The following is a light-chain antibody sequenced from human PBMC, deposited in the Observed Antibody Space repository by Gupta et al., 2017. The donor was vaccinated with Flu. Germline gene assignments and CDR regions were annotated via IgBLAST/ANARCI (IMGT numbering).Light chain of an antibody. CDR3: QQDYSTPLT. CDR1: KSGLYSYNNKNY. CDR2: WAS. V-gene: IGKV4-1*01. J-gene: IGKJ1*01. Sequence: DILITHPPYSPASSRGERATTCRKSSKSGLYSYNNKNYLDWYQQKPGQPPKLLISWASTRESGVPDRFSGSGSGTDFTLTISSLQAEDVAVYYCQQDYSTPLTFGQGTKVEIK.